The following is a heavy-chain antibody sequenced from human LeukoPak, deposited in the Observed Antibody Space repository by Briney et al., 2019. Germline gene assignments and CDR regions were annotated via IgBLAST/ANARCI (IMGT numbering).Heavy chain of an antibody. J-gene: IGHJ4*02. CDR1: GFTFSSYS. D-gene: IGHD3-22*01. Sequence: GGSLRRSCAASGFTFSSYSMNWVRQAPGKGLEWVSSISRSSSYIYYADSVKGRFTISRDNAKNSLYLQMNSLRAEDTAVYYCAREGSSGYYFDYWGQGTLVTVSS. V-gene: IGHV3-21*01. CDR3: AREGSSGYYFDY. CDR2: ISRSSSYI.